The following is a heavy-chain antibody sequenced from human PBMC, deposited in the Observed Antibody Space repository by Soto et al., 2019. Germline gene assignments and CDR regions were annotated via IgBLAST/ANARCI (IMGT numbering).Heavy chain of an antibody. Sequence: GGSLRLSCAASGFTFSSYSMNWVRQAPGKGLEWVSSISSSSSYIYYADSVKGRFTISRDNAKNSLYLQMNSLGAEDTAVYYCAREPEWEPQGSFDYWGQGTLVTVSS. J-gene: IGHJ4*02. CDR3: AREPEWEPQGSFDY. V-gene: IGHV3-21*01. D-gene: IGHD1-26*01. CDR2: ISSSSSYI. CDR1: GFTFSSYS.